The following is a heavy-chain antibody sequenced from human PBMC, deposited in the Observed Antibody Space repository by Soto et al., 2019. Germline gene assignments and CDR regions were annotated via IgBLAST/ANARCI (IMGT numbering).Heavy chain of an antibody. CDR1: GGSISSSSYY. J-gene: IGHJ6*02. CDR2: IYYSGST. V-gene: IGHV4-39*01. D-gene: IGHD3-10*01. CDR3: ARQVRGVTDYYYYGMDV. Sequence: SETLSLTCTVSGGSISSSSYYWGWIRQPPGKGLELIGSIYYSGSTYYNPSLKSRVTISVDTSKNQFSLKLGSVTAADTAVYYCARQVRGVTDYYYYGMDVWGQGTTVTVSS.